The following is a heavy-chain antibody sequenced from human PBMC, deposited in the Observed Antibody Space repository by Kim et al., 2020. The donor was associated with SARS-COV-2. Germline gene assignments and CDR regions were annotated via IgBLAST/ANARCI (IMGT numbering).Heavy chain of an antibody. CDR3: ARDFGGYNTFDY. CDR1: GGSISEFF. CDR2: FYTSGST. J-gene: IGHJ4*02. Sequence: SETLSLTCTVSGGSISEFFWSWIRQPAGKGLEWIGRFYTSGSTNYNPSLKSRVTLSVDTAKNQFSLELTSVTAADTAVYYCARDFGGYNTFDYWGPGTLVTVST. V-gene: IGHV4-4*07. D-gene: IGHD5-12*01.